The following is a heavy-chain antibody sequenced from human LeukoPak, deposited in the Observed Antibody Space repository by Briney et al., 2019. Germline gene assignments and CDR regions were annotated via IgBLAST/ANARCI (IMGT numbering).Heavy chain of an antibody. CDR2: ISGSGGST. D-gene: IGHD6-13*01. V-gene: IGHV3-23*01. CDR1: GFTFNNYA. J-gene: IGHJ6*02. Sequence: GGSLRLSCAASGFTFNNYAMSWVRQAPGKGLEWVSTISGSGGSTYYADSVKGRFTISRDNSKNTLFLQMNSLRAEDTAVYYCAKGLAAAASDSYGMDVWGQGTTVTVSS. CDR3: AKGLAAAASDSYGMDV.